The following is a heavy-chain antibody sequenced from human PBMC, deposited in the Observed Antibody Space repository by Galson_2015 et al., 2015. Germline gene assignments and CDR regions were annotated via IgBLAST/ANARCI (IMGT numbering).Heavy chain of an antibody. J-gene: IGHJ4*02. Sequence: SLRLSCAASGFTFSSYAMHWVRQAPGKGLEWVAVISYDGSNKYYADSVKGRFTISRDNSKNTLYLQMNSLGAEDTAVYYCARDKDSSGWYSSGFDYWGQGTLVTVSS. D-gene: IGHD6-19*01. CDR3: ARDKDSSGWYSSGFDY. CDR1: GFTFSSYA. CDR2: ISYDGSNK. V-gene: IGHV3-30-3*01.